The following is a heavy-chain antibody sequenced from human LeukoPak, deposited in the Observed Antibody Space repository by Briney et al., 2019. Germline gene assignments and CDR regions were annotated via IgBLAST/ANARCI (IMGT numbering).Heavy chain of an antibody. Sequence: GGSLRLSCAASGFTFRTAWMSWVRQPPGKGLEWVGQVKTESDGATTDYAAPVKGRFTVSRDASKNMVFLQMNSLKTEDTALYYCTWSGLKIESWGKGTTVTVSS. CDR2: VKTESDGATT. CDR1: GFTFRTAW. V-gene: IGHV3-15*01. CDR3: TWSGLKIES. J-gene: IGHJ6*04. D-gene: IGHD3-3*01.